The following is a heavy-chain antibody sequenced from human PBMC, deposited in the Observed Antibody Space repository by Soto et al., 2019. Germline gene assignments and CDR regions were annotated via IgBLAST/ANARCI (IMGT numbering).Heavy chain of an antibody. CDR1: GGSFSGYF. Sequence: LSLTCAVYGGSFSGYFWSWIRQPPGKGLEWIGEINHSGSTNYNPSLKSRVTISIDTSKNQFSLKLSSVTAADTAVYYCARGGGYSGYLGGYWGQGTLVTVSS. J-gene: IGHJ4*02. V-gene: IGHV4-34*01. CDR3: ARGGGYSGYLGGY. CDR2: INHSGST. D-gene: IGHD5-12*01.